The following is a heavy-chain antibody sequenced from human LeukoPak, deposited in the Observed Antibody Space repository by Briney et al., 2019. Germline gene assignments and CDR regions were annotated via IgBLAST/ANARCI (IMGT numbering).Heavy chain of an antibody. V-gene: IGHV3-7*01. CDR2: INQDGNKN. Sequence: GGSLRLSCAASGFTFSTYWMTWVRQAPGKGLEWVANINQDGNKNYYLDSVKGRFTISRDNAKNSLYLQMNSLRAEDTAVYYCARGPPEGAFDIWGQGTMVTVSS. J-gene: IGHJ3*02. CDR1: GFTFSTYW. CDR3: ARGPPEGAFDI.